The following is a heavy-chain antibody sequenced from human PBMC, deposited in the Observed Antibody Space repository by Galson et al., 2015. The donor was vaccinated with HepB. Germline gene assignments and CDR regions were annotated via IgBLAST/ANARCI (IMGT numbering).Heavy chain of an antibody. J-gene: IGHJ6*02. Sequence: SVKVSCKASGYTFTSYGISWVRQAPGQGLEWMGWISAYNGNTNYAQKLQGRVTMNTDTSTSTAYMELRSLRSDDTAVYYCARTGGWELRWSVKDYYYYGMDVWGQGTTVTVSS. CDR1: GYTFTSYG. D-gene: IGHD1-26*01. V-gene: IGHV1-18*04. CDR2: ISAYNGNT. CDR3: ARTGGWELRWSVKDYYYYGMDV.